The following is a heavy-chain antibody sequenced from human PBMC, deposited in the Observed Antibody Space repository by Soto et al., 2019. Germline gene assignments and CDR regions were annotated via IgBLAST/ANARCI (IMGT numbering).Heavy chain of an antibody. D-gene: IGHD1-1*01. V-gene: IGHV1-69*13. Sequence: ASVKVSCKASGGTFSSYAISWVRQAPGQGLECMGGIIPVFGTANYAQKFQGRVTINADESTSTVYMELSSLRSEDTAVYYCVRGWNDFPHWGQGTLVTVSS. CDR1: GGTFSSYA. CDR3: VRGWNDFPH. CDR2: IIPVFGTA. J-gene: IGHJ1*01.